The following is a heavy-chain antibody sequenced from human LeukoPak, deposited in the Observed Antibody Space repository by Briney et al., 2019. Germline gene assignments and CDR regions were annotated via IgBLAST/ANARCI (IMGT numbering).Heavy chain of an antibody. V-gene: IGHV4-59*01. Sequence: SETLSLTCTVSGDSINSYYWSWIRQPPGRGLERIRYINYNGNTNYNPSLKSRVTISVDTSKNQFSLKLSSVTAADTAVYYCASTVGWLQFGLALYYWGQGTLVTAPS. CDR2: INYNGNT. D-gene: IGHD5-24*01. J-gene: IGHJ4*02. CDR3: ASTVGWLQFGLALYY. CDR1: GDSINSYY.